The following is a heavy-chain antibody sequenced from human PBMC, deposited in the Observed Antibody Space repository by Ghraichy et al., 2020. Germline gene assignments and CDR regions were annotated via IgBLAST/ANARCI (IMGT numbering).Heavy chain of an antibody. J-gene: IGHJ4*02. CDR1: GFTFSGYW. V-gene: IGHV3-7*03. CDR2: IDQDGSEK. D-gene: IGHD1-26*01. CDR3: ARADAYSGDY. Sequence: GRSLRLSCAASGFTFSGYWMSWVRQAPGKGLEWVANIDQDGSEKYYVDSVRGRFTISRDNVKNSLYLQMNSLRADDTALYYCARADAYSGDYWGQGTLVTVSS.